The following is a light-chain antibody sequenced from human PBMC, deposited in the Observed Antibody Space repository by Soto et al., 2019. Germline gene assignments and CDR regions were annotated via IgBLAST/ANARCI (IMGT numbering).Light chain of an antibody. CDR3: QQYNNWPLT. V-gene: IGKV3-15*01. CDR1: QSVSSN. J-gene: IGKJ4*01. Sequence: IVMTLSPATLSVSQGERATLSCRASQSVSSNLAWYQQKPGQAPRLLIYGASTRATGIPARFSGSGSGTEFTLTISSLQSEDFAVYYCQQYNNWPLTFGGGTKVDIK. CDR2: GAS.